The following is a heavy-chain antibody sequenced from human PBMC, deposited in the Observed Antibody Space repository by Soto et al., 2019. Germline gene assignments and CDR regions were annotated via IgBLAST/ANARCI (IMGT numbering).Heavy chain of an antibody. Sequence: QVQLQESGPGLAKPSETLSLTCTVSGGSISTYYWSWIRQPPGKGLEWIGYIYYSGSTNYNPSLKSRVTISVDTSKNQFSMKLSSVTAADTAVYYCARGGWRHIDYWGQGPLVTVSS. D-gene: IGHD3-3*01. CDR3: ARGGWRHIDY. V-gene: IGHV4-59*08. CDR2: IYYSGST. CDR1: GGSISTYY. J-gene: IGHJ4*02.